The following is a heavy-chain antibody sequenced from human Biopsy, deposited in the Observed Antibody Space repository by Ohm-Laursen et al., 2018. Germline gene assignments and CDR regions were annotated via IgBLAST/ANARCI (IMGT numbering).Heavy chain of an antibody. V-gene: IGHV4-59*07. Sequence: SDTLSLTCPVSGGPIYSYYWSWIRQPPGKALEWIGYIYFTGRTSYNPSLKSRVTMSVNTSKKQFSLRLSSVTAADTAVYYCASAGYNPDWNFDLWGRGTRVTVSS. CDR3: ASAGYNPDWNFDL. D-gene: IGHD5-24*01. CDR1: GGPIYSYY. CDR2: IYFTGRT. J-gene: IGHJ2*01.